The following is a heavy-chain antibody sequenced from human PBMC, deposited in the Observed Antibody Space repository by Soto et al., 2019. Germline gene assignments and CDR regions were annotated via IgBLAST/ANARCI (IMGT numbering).Heavy chain of an antibody. D-gene: IGHD6-6*01. CDR2: IIPIFGTA. Sequence: QVQLVQSGAEVKKPGSSVKVSCKASGGTFSSYAISWVRQAPGQGLEWMGGIIPIFGTANYAQKFQGRVTIAADESTSTAYMELSSVSSEDTGVYYCARVARSIAAPRFFYFDYWGQGTLVTVSS. J-gene: IGHJ4*02. V-gene: IGHV1-69*01. CDR3: ARVARSIAAPRFFYFDY. CDR1: GGTFSSYA.